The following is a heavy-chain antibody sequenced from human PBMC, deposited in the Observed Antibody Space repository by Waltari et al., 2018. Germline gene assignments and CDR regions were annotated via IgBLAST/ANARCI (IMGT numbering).Heavy chain of an antibody. CDR1: GFTFSSYS. J-gene: IGHJ4*02. CDR2: MSSSSSTI. D-gene: IGHD6-13*01. Sequence: EVQLVESGGGLVQPGGSLRLSCAASGFTFSSYSMNWVRQAPGKGLEWVSYMSSSSSTIYYADSVKGRFTISRDNAKNSLYLQMNSLRAEDTAVYYCARSRPGIAAAGTFDYWGQGTLVTVSS. CDR3: ARSRPGIAAAGTFDY. V-gene: IGHV3-48*04.